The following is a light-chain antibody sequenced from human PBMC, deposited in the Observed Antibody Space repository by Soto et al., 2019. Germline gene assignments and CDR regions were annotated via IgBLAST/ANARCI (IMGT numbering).Light chain of an antibody. V-gene: IGKV1-27*01. CDR2: AAS. Sequence: QISHSPSSLSASLRKKETNTFRASQGISNYLAWYQQKPGKVPKVLIYAASTLQSGVPSRFSGSGSGTDFTLTISSLQPEDVATYYCQKYNSAPLTFGGGTKVDIK. J-gene: IGKJ4*01. CDR1: QGISNY. CDR3: QKYNSAPLT.